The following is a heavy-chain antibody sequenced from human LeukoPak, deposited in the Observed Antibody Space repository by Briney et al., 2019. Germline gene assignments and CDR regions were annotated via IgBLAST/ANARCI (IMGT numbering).Heavy chain of an antibody. D-gene: IGHD3-16*01. CDR1: GDSISSSSW. Sequence: PSGTLSLTYAVSGDSISSSSWWSWVRQPPGKGLEWIGEIYHNGRTNYNPSLKSRVTISVDKSKNQFSLQLNSVTAADTGVYYCARDGGKFDPWGQGTLVTVSP. J-gene: IGHJ5*02. CDR2: IYHNGRT. CDR3: ARDGGKFDP. V-gene: IGHV4-4*02.